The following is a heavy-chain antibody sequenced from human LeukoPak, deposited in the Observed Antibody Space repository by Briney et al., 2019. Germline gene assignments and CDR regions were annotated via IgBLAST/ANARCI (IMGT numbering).Heavy chain of an antibody. J-gene: IGHJ6*03. Sequence: SETLSLTCAVSGYSISSGYYWGWIRQPPGKGLEWIGSIYHSGSIYYNPSLKSRVTISVDTSKNQFSLKLSSVTAADTAVYYCARLYINYYMDVWGKGTTVTVSS. CDR3: ARLYINYYMDV. CDR1: GYSISSGYY. CDR2: IYHSGSI. V-gene: IGHV4-38-2*01. D-gene: IGHD1-14*01.